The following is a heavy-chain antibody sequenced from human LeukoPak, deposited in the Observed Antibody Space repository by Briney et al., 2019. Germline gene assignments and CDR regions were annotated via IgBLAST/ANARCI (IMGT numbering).Heavy chain of an antibody. CDR1: GFTFSSYS. CDR2: ISSSSSYI. J-gene: IGHJ4*02. Sequence: GGSLRLSCAASGFTFSSYSMNWVRQAPGKGLEWVSSISSSSSYIHYADSVKGRFTISRDNAKNSLYLQMNSLRAEDTAVYYCARDGRGDFDYWGQGTLVTVSS. CDR3: ARDGRGDFDY. D-gene: IGHD1-1*01. V-gene: IGHV3-21*01.